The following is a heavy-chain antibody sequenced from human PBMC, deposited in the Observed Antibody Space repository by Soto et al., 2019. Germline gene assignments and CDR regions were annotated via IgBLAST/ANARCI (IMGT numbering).Heavy chain of an antibody. CDR2: NLYSGST. CDR3: ARIAAATTS. V-gene: IGHV4-59*08. CDR1: GGSITSFF. Sequence: QVQLHESGPGLVKPSETLSLTCTVSGGSITSFFWNWVRQPPGKGLEWIGNLYSGSTKYSPSLKSRVTISADTSKNQFSLILRSVTAADTAVYYCARIAAATTSWGQGILVTVSS. J-gene: IGHJ5*02. D-gene: IGHD6-13*01.